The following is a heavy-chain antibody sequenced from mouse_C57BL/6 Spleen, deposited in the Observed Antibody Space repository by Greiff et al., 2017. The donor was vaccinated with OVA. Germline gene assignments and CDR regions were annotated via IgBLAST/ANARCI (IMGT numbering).Heavy chain of an antibody. CDR3: ARERGTRDYAMDY. CDR2: ISYDGSN. J-gene: IGHJ4*01. CDR1: GYSITSGYY. V-gene: IGHV3-6*01. D-gene: IGHD3-1*01. Sequence: EVKLMESGPGLVKPSQSLSLTCSVTGYSITSGYYWNWIRQFPGNKLEWMGYISYDGSNNYNPSLKNRISITRDTSKNQFFLKLNSVTTEDTATYYCARERGTRDYAMDYWGQGTSVTVSS.